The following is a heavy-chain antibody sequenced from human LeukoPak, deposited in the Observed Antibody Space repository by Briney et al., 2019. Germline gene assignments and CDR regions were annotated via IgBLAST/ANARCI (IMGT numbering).Heavy chain of an antibody. Sequence: SETLSLTCTVSGGSISSSSYYWGWIRQPPGKGLEWIGYIYYSGSTNYNPSLKSRVTISVDTSKNQFSLKLSSVTAADTAVYYCARGTTVVVTAIRGYSLDYWGQGTLVTVSS. CDR1: GGSISSSSYY. V-gene: IGHV4-61*05. CDR3: ARGTTVVVTAIRGYSLDY. J-gene: IGHJ4*02. D-gene: IGHD2-21*02. CDR2: IYYSGST.